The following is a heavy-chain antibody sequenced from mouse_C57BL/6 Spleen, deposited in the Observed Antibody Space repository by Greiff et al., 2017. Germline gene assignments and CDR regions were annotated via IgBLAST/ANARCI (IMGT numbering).Heavy chain of an antibody. D-gene: IGHD4-1*02. CDR2: ISSGGDYI. V-gene: IGHV5-9-1*02. CDR1: GFTFSSYA. J-gene: IGHJ4*01. CDR3: TRSTAPYAMDY. Sequence: EVKLVESGAGLVKPGGSLKLSCAASGFTFSSYAMSWVRQTPEKRLEWVAYISSGGDYIYYADTVKGRFTISRDNARNTLYLQMSSLKSEDTAMYYCTRSTAPYAMDYWGQGTSVTVSS.